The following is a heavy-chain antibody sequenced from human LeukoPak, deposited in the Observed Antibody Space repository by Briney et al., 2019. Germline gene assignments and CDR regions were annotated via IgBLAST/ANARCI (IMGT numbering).Heavy chain of an antibody. V-gene: IGHV3-21*06. CDR1: GFTFSSYT. CDR3: AILMLRGVRNDY. CDR2: ISSSSGYI. J-gene: IGHJ4*02. D-gene: IGHD3-10*01. Sequence: GGSLRLSCAASGFTFSSYTMNWVRQAPGKGLEGVSSISSSSGYIYYADSVKGRFSISRDNAKNSVYLQMYSLRPEDTAVYYCAILMLRGVRNDYWGQGTLVTVSS.